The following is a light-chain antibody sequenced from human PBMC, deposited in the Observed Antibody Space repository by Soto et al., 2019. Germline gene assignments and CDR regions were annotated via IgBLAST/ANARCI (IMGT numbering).Light chain of an antibody. CDR3: QQSYSTPGT. Sequence: DVQMTQSPSSLSASVGDRVTITCRASQSITGYLNWYQRKPGKAPELLIYAAAKLETGVTSRFSGSESGTDFTLTISGLQPEDAAPDYCQQSYSTPGTFGQGTRVEIK. CDR2: AAA. CDR1: QSITGY. V-gene: IGKV1-39*01. J-gene: IGKJ1*01.